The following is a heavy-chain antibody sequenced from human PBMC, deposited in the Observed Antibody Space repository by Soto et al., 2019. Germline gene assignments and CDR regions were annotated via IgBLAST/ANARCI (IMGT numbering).Heavy chain of an antibody. CDR2: VNPNSGNT. CDR3: ASSGEFDYVWGSYPSSY. D-gene: IGHD3-16*02. CDR1: GYTFMGYY. J-gene: IGHJ4*02. Sequence: ASVKVCCEGSGYTFMGYYMHWVRQATGQGLEWMGWVNPNSGNTGYAQKFQGRVTMTRNTSISTAYMELSSLRSEDTAVYYCASSGEFDYVWGSYPSSYWGQGTLVTVSS. V-gene: IGHV1-8*02.